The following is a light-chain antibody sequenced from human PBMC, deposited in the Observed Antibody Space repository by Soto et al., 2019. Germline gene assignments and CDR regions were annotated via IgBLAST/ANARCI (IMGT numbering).Light chain of an antibody. CDR1: SSDVGGYNY. J-gene: IGLJ2*01. Sequence: QSVLTQPPSASGSPGQSVTISCTGTSSDVGGYNYVSWYQQHPGKAPKLMIYEVSKLPSGVPDRFSGSKSGNTAPLTVSGLQAEDEADYYCSSYSGSNIVVFGGGTKLTVL. CDR2: EVS. CDR3: SSYSGSNIVV. V-gene: IGLV2-8*01.